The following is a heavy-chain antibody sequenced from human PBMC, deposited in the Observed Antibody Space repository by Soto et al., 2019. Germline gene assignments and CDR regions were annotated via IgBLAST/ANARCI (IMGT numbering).Heavy chain of an antibody. CDR1: GYTFTGYY. CDR2: INPNSGGT. V-gene: IGHV1-2*02. CDR3: AFPAALPNSSRWYYFDY. D-gene: IGHD6-19*01. J-gene: IGHJ4*02. Sequence: ASVQACCKASGYTFTGYYMHWVRQAPGQGLEWMGWINPNSGGTNYAQKFQGRVTMTRDTSISTAYMELSRLRSDDTAVYYCAFPAALPNSSRWYYFDYCGQRTLVTVSS.